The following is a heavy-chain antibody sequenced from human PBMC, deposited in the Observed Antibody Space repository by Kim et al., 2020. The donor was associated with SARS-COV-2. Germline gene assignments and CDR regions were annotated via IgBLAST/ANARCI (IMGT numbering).Heavy chain of an antibody. D-gene: IGHD6-19*01. CDR1: GFTVSSNY. J-gene: IGHJ4*02. CDR2: IYSGGST. Sequence: GGSLRLSCAASGFTVSSNYMSWVRQAPGKGLEWVSVIYSGGSTYYADSVKGRFTISRDNSKNTLYLQMNSLRAEDTAVYYCAGGFGEQWLVFTATYWGQGTLVTVSS. V-gene: IGHV3-66*02. CDR3: AGGFGEQWLVFTATY.